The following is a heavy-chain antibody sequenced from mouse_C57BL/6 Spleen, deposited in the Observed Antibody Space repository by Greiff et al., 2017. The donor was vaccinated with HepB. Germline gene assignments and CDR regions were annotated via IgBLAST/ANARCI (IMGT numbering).Heavy chain of an antibody. D-gene: IGHD1-1*01. CDR3: ARWDTTVVADY. CDR1: GYAFTNSL. V-gene: IGHV1-54*01. Sequence: VQLQQSGVELVRPGPSVKLSSKASGYAFTNSLLEWVKQRPGRGIEWIGVINPGSGGTNYNEKFKGKATLTADKSSSTAYMQLSSLTSEDSAVYFCARWDTTVVADYWGQGTTLTVSS. J-gene: IGHJ2*01. CDR2: INPGSGGT.